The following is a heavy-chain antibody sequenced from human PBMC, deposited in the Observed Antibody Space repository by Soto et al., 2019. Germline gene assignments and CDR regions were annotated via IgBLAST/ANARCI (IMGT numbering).Heavy chain of an antibody. V-gene: IGHV1-69*01. CDR3: ARVGVMVSKFSYYQAMDV. J-gene: IGHJ6*02. CDR1: GGTLNNYG. Sequence: QVQLVQSGAEVKKPGSSVRVSCKASGGTLNNYGIYWVRQAPGQGLEWMGGTIPALGTTTYAQKFQGRVTINADDSTSTSSMEMSSLGSEDTAIYYCARVGVMVSKFSYYQAMDVWGQGTTVTVSS. CDR2: TIPALGTT. D-gene: IGHD5-18*01.